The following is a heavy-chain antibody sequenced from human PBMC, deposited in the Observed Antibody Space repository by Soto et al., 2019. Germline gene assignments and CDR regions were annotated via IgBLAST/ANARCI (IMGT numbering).Heavy chain of an antibody. CDR2: ISSSSSTI. J-gene: IGHJ5*02. V-gene: IGHV3-48*01. CDR3: ARHPERIAEIGWFDP. D-gene: IGHD6-13*01. Sequence: SCAASGFTFSSYAMSWVRQSPGKGLNWVSTISSSSSTIYYADSVKGRFTISRDNAKNSLYLQMNSLRAEDTAVYYCARHPERIAEIGWFDPWGQGTLVTVSS. CDR1: GFTFSSYA.